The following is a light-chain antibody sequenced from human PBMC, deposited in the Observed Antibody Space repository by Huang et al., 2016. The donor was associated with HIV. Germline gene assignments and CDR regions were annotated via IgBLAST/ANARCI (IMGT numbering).Light chain of an antibody. CDR1: QDISNY. Sequence: DIQMTQSPSSLSASVGDRVTITCQASQDISNYLSCYTHKPGRAPKPLICDASSLETGVPSRFSGSGSGTYFTLTICSLQPEDVATYYCQHYDDPYTFGQGTKLEIK. V-gene: IGKV1-33*01. CDR2: DAS. CDR3: QHYDDPYT. J-gene: IGKJ2*01.